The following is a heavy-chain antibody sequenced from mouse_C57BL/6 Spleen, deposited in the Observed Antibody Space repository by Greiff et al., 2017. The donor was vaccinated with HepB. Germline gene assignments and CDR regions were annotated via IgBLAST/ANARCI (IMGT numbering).Heavy chain of an antibody. CDR3: AYDGYEGYFDV. CDR2: ISYDGSN. D-gene: IGHD2-3*01. V-gene: IGHV3-6*01. Sequence: EVKLQESGPGLVKPSQSLSLTCSVTGYSITSGYYWNWIRQFPGNKLEWMGYISYDGSNNYNPSLKNRISITRDTSKNQFFLKLNSVTTEDTATYYCAYDGYEGYFDVWGTGTTVTVSS. CDR1: GYSITSGYY. J-gene: IGHJ1*03.